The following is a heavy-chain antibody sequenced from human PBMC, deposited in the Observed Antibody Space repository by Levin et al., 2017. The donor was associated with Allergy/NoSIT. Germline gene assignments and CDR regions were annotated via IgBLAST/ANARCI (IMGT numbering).Heavy chain of an antibody. J-gene: IGHJ5*01. CDR3: ARQINNWFDS. CDR1: GGSIRTSY. V-gene: IGHV4-4*07. Sequence: SQTLSLTCTVSGGSIRTSYWTWIRQPAEKGLEWIGRMYLNVGTNYNPSLKSRVTMSVDTSKNQFSLRLTSVTAADTAVYYCARQINNWFDSWGQGTLVTVSS. CDR2: MYLNVGT.